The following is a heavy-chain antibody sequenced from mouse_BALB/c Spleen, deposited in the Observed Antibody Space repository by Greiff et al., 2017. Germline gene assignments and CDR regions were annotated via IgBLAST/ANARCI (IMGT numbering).Heavy chain of an antibody. CDR2: IDPANGNT. CDR3: ASLYAMDY. Sequence: EVQLHQSGAELVKPGASVKLSCTASGFNIKDTYMHWVKQRPEQGLEWIGRIDPANGNTKYDPKFQGKATITADTSSNTAYLQLSSLTSEDTAVYYCASLYAMDYWGQGTSVTVSS. V-gene: IGHV14-3*02. CDR1: GFNIKDTY. J-gene: IGHJ4*01.